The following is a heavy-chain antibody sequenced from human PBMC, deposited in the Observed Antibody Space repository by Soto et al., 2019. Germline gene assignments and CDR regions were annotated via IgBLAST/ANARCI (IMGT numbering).Heavy chain of an antibody. Sequence: ASVKVSCKASGYTFTSYGITWVRQAPGQGLEWMGWISAYNGNTKYAQKLQGRVTMTTDTSTSTAYMELRSLRAEDTAVYYCAKDLTWNQADYWGQGALVTVSS. J-gene: IGHJ4*02. D-gene: IGHD1-1*01. CDR2: ISAYNGNT. CDR3: AKDLTWNQADY. CDR1: GYTFTSYG. V-gene: IGHV1-18*01.